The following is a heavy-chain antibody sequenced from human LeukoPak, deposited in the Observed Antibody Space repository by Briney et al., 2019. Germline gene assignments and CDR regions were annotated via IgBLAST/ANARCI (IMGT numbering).Heavy chain of an antibody. CDR3: ARRIGYIPYYFDY. Sequence: SETLSLTCTVSGGSISSYYWSWIRQPAGKGLEWIGRIYSSGGTNYNPSLKSRVTISVDTSKNQFSLKLSSVTAADTAVYYCARRIGYIPYYFDYWGQGTLVTVSS. CDR2: IYSSGGT. J-gene: IGHJ4*02. D-gene: IGHD2-2*02. CDR1: GGSISSYY. V-gene: IGHV4-4*07.